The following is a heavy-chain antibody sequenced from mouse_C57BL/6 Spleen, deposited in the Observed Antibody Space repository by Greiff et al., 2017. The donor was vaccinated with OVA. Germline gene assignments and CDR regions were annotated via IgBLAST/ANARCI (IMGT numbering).Heavy chain of an antibody. CDR1: GYTFTSYW. CDR2: IYPGSGST. Sequence: VQLQQPGAELVKPGASVKMSCKASGYTFTSYWITWVKQRPGQGLEWIGDIYPGSGSTNYNEKFKSKATLTVDTSSSTAYMQLSSLTSEDSAVYYCAREELAREYYFDYWGQGTTLTVSS. CDR3: AREELAREYYFDY. J-gene: IGHJ2*01. V-gene: IGHV1-55*01.